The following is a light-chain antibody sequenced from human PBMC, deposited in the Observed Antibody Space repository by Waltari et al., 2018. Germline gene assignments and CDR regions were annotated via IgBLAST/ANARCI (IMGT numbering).Light chain of an antibody. Sequence: QSALTQPPSASGSPGQSVTISCTGTSSDAGGYNFVSGYQQHPGKAPKRMLYAVSKRPSGVADRVSGSKSGNTASLPVSGLQAEDEADYYCSSYAGSNNLVFGGGTKLTVL. CDR1: SSDAGGYNF. CDR3: SSYAGSNNLV. CDR2: AVS. V-gene: IGLV2-8*01. J-gene: IGLJ2*01.